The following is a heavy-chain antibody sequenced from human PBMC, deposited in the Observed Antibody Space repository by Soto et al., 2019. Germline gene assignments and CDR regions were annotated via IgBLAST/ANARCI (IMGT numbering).Heavy chain of an antibody. CDR3: ARFKDGYNFYFDY. CDR1: GFPFSIYW. CDR2: IWYDGSNK. J-gene: IGHJ4*02. Sequence: PGGSLRLSCAASGFPFSIYWMTWVRQAPGKGLEWVAVIWYDGSNKYYADSVKGRFTISRDNSKNTLYLQMNSLRAEDTAVYYCARFKDGYNFYFDYWGQGTLVTVSS. V-gene: IGHV3-33*08. D-gene: IGHD5-12*01.